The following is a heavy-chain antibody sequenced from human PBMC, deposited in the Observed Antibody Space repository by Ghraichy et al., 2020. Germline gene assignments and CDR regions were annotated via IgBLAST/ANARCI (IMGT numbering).Heavy chain of an antibody. J-gene: IGHJ4*02. CDR2: INHSGST. V-gene: IGHV4-34*01. CDR3: ARVPHTIKRGSGRYTAQNDY. D-gene: IGHD3-10*01. Sequence: SETLSLTCAVYGGSFSGYYWSWIRQPPGKGLEWIGEINHSGSTNYNPSLKSRVTISVDTSKNQFSLKLSSVTAADTAVYYCARVPHTIKRGSGRYTAQNDYWGQGTLVTVSS. CDR1: GGSFSGYY.